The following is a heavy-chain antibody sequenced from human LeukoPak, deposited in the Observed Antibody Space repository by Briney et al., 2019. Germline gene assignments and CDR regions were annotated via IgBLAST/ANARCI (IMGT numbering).Heavy chain of an antibody. CDR1: GGFVSNYY. CDR3: ARSGTKTNGFDY. J-gene: IGHJ4*02. D-gene: IGHD2-8*01. CDR2: IYYTGRT. Sequence: SETLSLTCTVSGGFVSNYYWSWIRQPPGGGLEWIGYIYYTGRTDYNPSLRGRLTMSVDTSKNQFSLRLNSVTAADTAVYYCARSGTKTNGFDYWGQGTLVTVSS. V-gene: IGHV4-59*02.